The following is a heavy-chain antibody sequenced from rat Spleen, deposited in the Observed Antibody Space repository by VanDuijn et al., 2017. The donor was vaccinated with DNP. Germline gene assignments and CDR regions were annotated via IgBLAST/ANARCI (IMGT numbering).Heavy chain of an antibody. CDR1: GFSLTSYN. J-gene: IGHJ2*01. CDR3: ARGNYGGYDY. CDR2: IWTGGNT. Sequence: QVQLKESGPGLVQPSQTLSLTCTVSGFSLTSYNVHWVRQPTGKGLEWMGIIWTGGNTDYNSTLKSRLSISRDTSKSQVFLNMNSLQTEDTATYDCARGNYGGYDYWGQGVMVTVSS. D-gene: IGHD1-11*01. V-gene: IGHV2-30*01.